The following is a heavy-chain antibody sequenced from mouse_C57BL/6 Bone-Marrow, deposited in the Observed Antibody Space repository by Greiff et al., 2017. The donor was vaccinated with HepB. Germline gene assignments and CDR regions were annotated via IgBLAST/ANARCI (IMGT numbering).Heavy chain of an antibody. J-gene: IGHJ2*01. Sequence: EVKLVESGEGLVKPGGALKLSCAASGFTFCSYAMSWVRQTPEKRLEWVAYISSGGDYIYYADTVKGRFTISRDNARNTLYLQMSSLKSEDTAMYYCTRGGITFDYWGQGTTLTVSS. CDR3: TRGGITFDY. CDR2: ISSGGDYI. CDR1: GFTFCSYA. V-gene: IGHV5-9-1*02. D-gene: IGHD1-1*01.